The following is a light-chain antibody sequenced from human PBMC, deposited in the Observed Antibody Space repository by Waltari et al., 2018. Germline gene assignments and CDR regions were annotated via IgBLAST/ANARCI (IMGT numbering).Light chain of an antibody. J-gene: IGKJ1*01. CDR1: QSVSSSF. CDR2: GAS. V-gene: IGKV3-20*01. CDR3: QHYGT. Sequence: IVLTQSPGTLSLSPGARATLSCRASQSVSSSFLAWYQQKPGQAPRLLMYGASSRATGSPDRFRGSASETDFTLTISRREPEDGAVFYCQHYGTFGQVTMVEIK.